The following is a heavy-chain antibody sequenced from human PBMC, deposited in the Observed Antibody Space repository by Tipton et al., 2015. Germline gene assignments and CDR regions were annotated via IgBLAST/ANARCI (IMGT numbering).Heavy chain of an antibody. J-gene: IGHJ5*02. V-gene: IGHV3-53*01. D-gene: IGHD4-23*01. CDR1: GFTFSGYS. CDR3: ARGWPDYGGITRPFDP. Sequence: GSLRLSCAASGFTFSGYSMNWVRQAPGTGLEWVSVIYSDGRTNYADSVKGRFTISRDNSKNTLYLHMNRLRAEDTALYFCARGWPDYGGITRPFDPWGQGTLVTVSS. CDR2: IYSDGRT.